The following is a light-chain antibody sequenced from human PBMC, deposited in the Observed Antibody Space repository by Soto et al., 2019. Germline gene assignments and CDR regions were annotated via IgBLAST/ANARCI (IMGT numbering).Light chain of an antibody. Sequence: QSVLPQPPSASGSPVQSVTISCPGTSSDVGGYNYVSWYQQHPGKAPKLMIYEVSKRPSGVPDRFSGSKSGNTASLTVSGLQAEDEADYYCSSYAGSNNYVFGTGTKVTVL. V-gene: IGLV2-8*01. CDR1: SSDVGGYNY. J-gene: IGLJ1*01. CDR3: SSYAGSNNYV. CDR2: EVS.